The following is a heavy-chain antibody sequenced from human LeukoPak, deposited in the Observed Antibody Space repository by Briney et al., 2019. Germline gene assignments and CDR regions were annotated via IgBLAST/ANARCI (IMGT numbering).Heavy chain of an antibody. CDR3: ASVVGWYDYYYGMDV. V-gene: IGHV3-11*01. Sequence: GGSLRLSCAASGFTFSDYYMSWIRQAPGKGLEWVSYISSSGSTIYYADSAKGRFTISRDNAKNSLYLQMNSLRAEDTAVYYCASVVGWYDYYYGMDVWGQGTTVTVSS. J-gene: IGHJ6*02. CDR1: GFTFSDYY. D-gene: IGHD1-26*01. CDR2: ISSSGSTI.